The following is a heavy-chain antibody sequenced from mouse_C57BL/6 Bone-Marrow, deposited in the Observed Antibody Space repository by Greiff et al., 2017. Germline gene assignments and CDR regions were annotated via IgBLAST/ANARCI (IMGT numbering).Heavy chain of an antibody. Sequence: EVKLMESGGDLVKPGGSLKLSCAASGFTFSSYGMSWVRQTPEKRLDWVANISSGSSNTYYPDTVKGRFTISRDNANNTLYLQMSSLKSEDTAMYYCARPTVYYAMYYWVRGTSATVSS. CDR2: ISSGSSNT. J-gene: IGHJ4*01. CDR3: ARPTVYYAMYY. D-gene: IGHD1-1*01. V-gene: IGHV5-6*01. CDR1: GFTFSSYG.